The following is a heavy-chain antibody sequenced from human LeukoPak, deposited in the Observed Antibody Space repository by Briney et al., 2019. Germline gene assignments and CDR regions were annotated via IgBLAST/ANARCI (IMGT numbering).Heavy chain of an antibody. D-gene: IGHD3-22*01. CDR2: INHSGST. Sequence: SATLSLTCAVYGGSFSGYYWSWIRQPPGKGLEWIGEINHSGSTNYNPSLKSRVTISVDTSKNQFSLKLSSVTAADTAVYYCATYDSSGYYTFDYWGQGTLVTVSS. V-gene: IGHV4-34*01. CDR3: ATYDSSGYYTFDY. CDR1: GGSFSGYY. J-gene: IGHJ4*02.